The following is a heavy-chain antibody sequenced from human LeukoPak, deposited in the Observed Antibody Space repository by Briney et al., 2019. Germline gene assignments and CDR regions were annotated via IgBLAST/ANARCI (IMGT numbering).Heavy chain of an antibody. J-gene: IGHJ4*02. CDR3: TRAMAVTASDS. V-gene: IGHV3-74*01. CDR2: INGAGSIT. Sequence: QPGGSLRLSCAASGFTFSSFWMHWVRQAPGEGLVWVSRINGAGSITTYADSVKGRFTISRDNAKNNLYLQMSSLRAEDTAVYYCTRAMAVTASDSWGQGTLVTVSS. CDR1: GFTFSSFW. D-gene: IGHD2-21*02.